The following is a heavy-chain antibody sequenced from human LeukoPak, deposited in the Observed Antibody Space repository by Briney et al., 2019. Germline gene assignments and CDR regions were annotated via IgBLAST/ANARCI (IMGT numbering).Heavy chain of an antibody. Sequence: SETLSLTCTVSDDSISSYYWNWIRQPPGKGLEWIGCIYYSGSTNCNPSLKSRVTISVDTSKNQFSLKVNSVTAADTAIYYCARGQPRVYHAFDIWGQGTMVTVSS. CDR3: ARGQPRVYHAFDI. V-gene: IGHV4-59*01. D-gene: IGHD6-6*01. CDR1: DDSISSYY. CDR2: IYYSGST. J-gene: IGHJ3*02.